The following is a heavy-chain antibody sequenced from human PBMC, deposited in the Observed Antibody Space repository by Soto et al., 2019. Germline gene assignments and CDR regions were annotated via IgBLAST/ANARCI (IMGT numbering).Heavy chain of an antibody. Sequence: GDSLKISCKGSGYSFTSYWISWVRQMPGKGLEWMGRIDPSDSYTNYSPSFQGHVTISADKSISTAYLQWSSLKASDTAMYYCARNNILGWLGGYYYYVMDVWGQGTTVTVSS. V-gene: IGHV5-10-1*01. CDR1: GYSFTSYW. J-gene: IGHJ6*02. D-gene: IGHD3-10*01. CDR3: ARNNILGWLGGYYYYVMDV. CDR2: IDPSDSYT.